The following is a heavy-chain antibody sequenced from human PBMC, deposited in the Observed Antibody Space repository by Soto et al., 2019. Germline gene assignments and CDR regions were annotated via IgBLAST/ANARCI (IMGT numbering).Heavy chain of an antibody. CDR3: ARVDTPTVRVGMDV. D-gene: IGHD2-15*01. J-gene: IGHJ6*02. CDR1: GFNFNSHA. CDR2: ISANIIST. Sequence: EVQLLESGGSLVQPGGSVRLSCAASGFNFNSHAMTWVRQAPGKGLEWVSTISANIISTYYADSVKGRFTISRDNSKNTLYLQMSSLRVEDTAVYHCARVDTPTVRVGMDVWGQGTTVTVSS. V-gene: IGHV3-23*01.